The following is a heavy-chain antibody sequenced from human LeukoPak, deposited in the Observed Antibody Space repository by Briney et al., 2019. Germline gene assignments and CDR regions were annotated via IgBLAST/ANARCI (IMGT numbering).Heavy chain of an antibody. Sequence: GGSLRLSCAASGFTFDDYAMHWVRQAPRKGLEWVSLISGDGGSTYYADSVKGRFTISRDNSKNSLYLQMNSLRTEDTALYYCAKSALKLRYFDWLLPYYFDYWGQGTLVTVSS. CDR2: ISGDGGST. CDR3: AKSALKLRYFDWLLPYYFDY. CDR1: GFTFDDYA. J-gene: IGHJ4*02. V-gene: IGHV3-43*02. D-gene: IGHD3-9*01.